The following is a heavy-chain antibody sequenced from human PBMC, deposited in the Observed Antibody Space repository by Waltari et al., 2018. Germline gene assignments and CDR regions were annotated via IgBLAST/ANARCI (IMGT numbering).Heavy chain of an antibody. CDR1: GFTFSNYW. CDR2: IKQDGSES. Sequence: EVQLVESGGGLVQPGGSLSLSCAALGFTFSNYWMDWVRQAPGKGLEWVANIKQDGSESHYVDSVKGRFTISRDNAQNLLYLQINSLRDEDTAVYYCSVSLNHWGQGTLVTVSS. V-gene: IGHV3-7*01. J-gene: IGHJ5*02. CDR3: SVSLNH.